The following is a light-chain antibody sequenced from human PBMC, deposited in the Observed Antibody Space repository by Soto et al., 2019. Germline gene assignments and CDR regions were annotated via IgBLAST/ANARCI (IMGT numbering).Light chain of an antibody. J-gene: IGKJ5*01. CDR1: QSISSY. CDR2: AAS. Sequence: DIQMTQSPSSLSASVGDRVTITCRASQSISSYLNWYQQKPGKAPKLLIYAASSLQSGVPSRFSGSGSGTEFTLTISSLEPEDSAVYYCQQRHMWPITFGQGTRLEI. CDR3: QQRHMWPIT. V-gene: IGKV1-39*01.